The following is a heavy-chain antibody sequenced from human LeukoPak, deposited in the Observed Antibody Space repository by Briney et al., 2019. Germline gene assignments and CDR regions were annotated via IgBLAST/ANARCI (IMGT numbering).Heavy chain of an antibody. CDR2: IGSSSSYI. CDR1: GFTFTSYS. D-gene: IGHD6-25*01. Sequence: GGSLRLSCAASGFTFTSYSMNWVRQAPGKGLEWVSSIGSSSSYIYYADSVKGRFTISRDNAKNSLYLQMNNLRAEDTAVYYCARDRLRYYYMDVWSKGTTVTVSS. CDR3: ARDRLRYYYMDV. J-gene: IGHJ6*03. V-gene: IGHV3-21*01.